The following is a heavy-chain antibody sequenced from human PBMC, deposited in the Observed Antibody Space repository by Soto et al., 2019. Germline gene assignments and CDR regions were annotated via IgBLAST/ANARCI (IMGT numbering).Heavy chain of an antibody. J-gene: IGHJ4*02. Sequence: QVQLVQSGAEVKKPGSSVKVSCKASGGTFSSYAISWVRQAPGQGLEWMGGIIPIFGTANYAQKFQGRVTITADKSTSTAYMELSSLRSEDTVVYYCAREIEGTTVTTSYFDYWGQGTLVTVSS. CDR2: IIPIFGTA. CDR1: GGTFSSYA. CDR3: AREIEGTTVTTSYFDY. V-gene: IGHV1-69*06. D-gene: IGHD4-17*01.